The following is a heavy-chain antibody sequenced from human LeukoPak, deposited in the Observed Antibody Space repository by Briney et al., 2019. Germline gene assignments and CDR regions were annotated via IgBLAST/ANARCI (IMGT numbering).Heavy chain of an antibody. CDR3: ARLHYYDSRGYFNDDY. Sequence: GGSLRLSCAASGFTFSSYAMSWVRQAPGKGLEWVSVISGSGTNTYYADSVKGRFTISRDNSKNTLFLQMNSLRAEDTAVYYCARLHYYDSRGYFNDDYWGQGTLVTVSS. J-gene: IGHJ4*02. CDR1: GFTFSSYA. D-gene: IGHD3-22*01. V-gene: IGHV3-23*01. CDR2: ISGSGTNT.